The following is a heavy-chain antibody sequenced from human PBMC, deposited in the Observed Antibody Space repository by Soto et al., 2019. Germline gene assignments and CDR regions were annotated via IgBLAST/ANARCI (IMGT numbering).Heavy chain of an antibody. CDR2: LSYDGSDK. V-gene: IGHV3-30*18. J-gene: IGHJ5*02. CDR3: AKVSSWLASWFDH. Sequence: QVRLVESGGGVVRPGRSLRLSCAASGFTFSNYGMYWVRQAPGKGLESVAGLSYDGSDKYNADSVKGRFTISRDNSKNTVYLQLNSLRSEDTSVYYCAKVSSWLASWFDHWGQGTLVTVSS. D-gene: IGHD2-15*01. CDR1: GFTFSNYG.